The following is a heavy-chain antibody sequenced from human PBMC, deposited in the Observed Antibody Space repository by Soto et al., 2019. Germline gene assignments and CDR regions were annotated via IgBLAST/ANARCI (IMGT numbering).Heavy chain of an antibody. V-gene: IGHV1-3*01. D-gene: IGHD3-3*01. Sequence: AASVKVSCKASGYTFTSYAMHWVRQAPGQRLEWMGWINAGNGNTKYSQKFQGRVTITRDTSASTAYMELSSLRSEATAVYYCATYDFWSGYFLYWGQGTLVTVSS. CDR1: GYTFTSYA. CDR3: ATYDFWSGYFLY. CDR2: INAGNGNT. J-gene: IGHJ4*02.